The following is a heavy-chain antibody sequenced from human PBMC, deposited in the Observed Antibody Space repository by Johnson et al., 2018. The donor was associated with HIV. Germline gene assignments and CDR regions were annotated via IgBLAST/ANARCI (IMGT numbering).Heavy chain of an antibody. CDR2: ISYDGSNK. CDR1: GFTFSSYA. CDR3: ARVNEDLLYAFDI. Sequence: QVQLVESGGGVVQPGRSLRLSCAASGFTFSSYAMHWVRQAPGKGLVWVAVISYDGSNKYYADSVTGRFTISRDNSKNTLYLQMNSLRAEDTAVYYCARVNEDLLYAFDIWGQGTMVTVSS. V-gene: IGHV3-30-3*01. J-gene: IGHJ3*02. D-gene: IGHD1-1*01.